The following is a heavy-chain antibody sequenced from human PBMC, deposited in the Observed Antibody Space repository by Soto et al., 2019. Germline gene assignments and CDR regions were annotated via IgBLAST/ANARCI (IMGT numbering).Heavy chain of an antibody. CDR1: GYTFTGYF. D-gene: IGHD2-15*01. CDR2: INPNTGGT. Sequence: QVQLVQSGAEVKKPGASVKVSCMASGYTFTGYFIHWVREVPGQGLEYMGWINPNTGGTDYAQKLQGRLTMTRDTSISTVFMEMKTLTSEDTAVYYCARVASWAARAWFDPWCQGTLLTVSS. J-gene: IGHJ5*02. V-gene: IGHV1-2*02. CDR3: ARVASWAARAWFDP.